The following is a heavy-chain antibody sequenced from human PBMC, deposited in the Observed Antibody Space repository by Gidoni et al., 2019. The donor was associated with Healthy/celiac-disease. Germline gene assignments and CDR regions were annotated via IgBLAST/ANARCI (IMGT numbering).Heavy chain of an antibody. V-gene: IGHV3-23*01. CDR3: ASIWTGYSSSWYGAGYYYGMDV. Sequence: EVQLLESGGGLVQPGGSLRLSCAASGVTFSSYAMSWVRQAPGKGLEWVSAIRWSGGSTYYADSVKGRFTISRDNSKNTLYLQMNSLRAEDTAVYYCASIWTGYSSSWYGAGYYYGMDVWGQGTTVTVSS. CDR1: GVTFSSYA. D-gene: IGHD6-13*01. CDR2: IRWSGGST. J-gene: IGHJ6*02.